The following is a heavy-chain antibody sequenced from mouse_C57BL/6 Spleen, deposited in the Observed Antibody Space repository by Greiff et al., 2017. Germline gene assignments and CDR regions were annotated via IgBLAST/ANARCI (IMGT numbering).Heavy chain of an antibody. CDR1: GYTFTSYW. D-gene: IGHD1-1*01. Sequence: VQLQQPGAELVKPGASVKLSCKASGYTFTSYWMHWVKQRPGQGLEWIGMIHPNSGSTNYYEKFKSKATLTVDKSSSTAYMQLSSLTSEDSAVYYCAYYYGSSYWYFDVWGTGTTVTVSS. J-gene: IGHJ1*03. V-gene: IGHV1-64*01. CDR2: IHPNSGST. CDR3: AYYYGSSYWYFDV.